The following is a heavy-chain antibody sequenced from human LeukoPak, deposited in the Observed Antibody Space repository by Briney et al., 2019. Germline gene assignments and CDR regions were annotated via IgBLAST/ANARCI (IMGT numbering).Heavy chain of an antibody. CDR2: IIPTFGTA. CDR3: AIVSRYCSSTSCYADYYYGMDV. D-gene: IGHD2-2*01. CDR1: GGTFSSYA. Sequence: SVKVSCKASGGTFSSYAISWVRQAPGQGLEWMGGIIPTFGTANYAQKFQGRVTITADESTSTAYMELSSLRSEDTAVYYCAIVSRYCSSTSCYADYYYGMDVWGQGTTVTVSS. J-gene: IGHJ6*02. V-gene: IGHV1-69*01.